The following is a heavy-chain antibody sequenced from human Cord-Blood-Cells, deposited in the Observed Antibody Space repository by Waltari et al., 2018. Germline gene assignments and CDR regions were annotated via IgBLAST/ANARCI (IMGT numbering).Heavy chain of an antibody. Sequence: QVQLVQSGAEVKKPGASVKVSCKVSGYTLTELSMHWVRQAPGKGLEWMGGFDPEDGETIYAQKFQGRVTITEDTSTDTAYMELSSLRSEDTAVYYCASRPIYDFWSGYFDYWGQGTLVTVSS. CDR2: FDPEDGET. V-gene: IGHV1-24*01. CDR3: ASRPIYDFWSGYFDY. D-gene: IGHD3-3*01. J-gene: IGHJ4*02. CDR1: GYTLTELS.